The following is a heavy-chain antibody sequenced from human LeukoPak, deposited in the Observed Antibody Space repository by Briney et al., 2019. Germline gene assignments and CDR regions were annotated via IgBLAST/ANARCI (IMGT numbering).Heavy chain of an antibody. D-gene: IGHD1-26*01. Sequence: GRSLRLSCAASGFTFDVYAMHWVRQAPGKGLEWVSGISRNSNSIDYADSVKGRFTISRDNAKNSLYLQMNSLRPEDTALYYCAKDKWQLLGTDAFDIWGLGTMVTVSS. CDR3: AKDKWQLLGTDAFDI. V-gene: IGHV3-9*01. CDR1: GFTFDVYA. J-gene: IGHJ3*02. CDR2: ISRNSNSI.